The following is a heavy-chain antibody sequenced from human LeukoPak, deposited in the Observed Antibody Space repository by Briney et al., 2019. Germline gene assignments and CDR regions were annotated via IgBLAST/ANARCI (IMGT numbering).Heavy chain of an antibody. CDR2: ISAYNGNT. CDR1: GYTFTSYG. V-gene: IGHV1-18*01. CDR3: ARDSVTYCGGDCYYAPSFDY. J-gene: IGHJ4*02. Sequence: ASVKVSCKASGYTFTSYGISWVRQAPGQELEWMGWISAYNGNTNYAQKLQGRVTMTTDTSTSTAYMELRSLRSDDTAVYYCARDSVTYCGGDCYYAPSFDYWGQGTLVTVSS. D-gene: IGHD2-21*02.